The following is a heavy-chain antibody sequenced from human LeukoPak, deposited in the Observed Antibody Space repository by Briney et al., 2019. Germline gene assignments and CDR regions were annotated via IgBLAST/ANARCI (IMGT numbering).Heavy chain of an antibody. CDR1: GFTVSSNY. CDR2: IYSGGST. V-gene: IGHV3-53*01. J-gene: IGHJ3*02. Sequence: GGSLRLSCAASGFTVSSNYMNWVRQAPGKGLEWVSIIYSGGSTYYADSVKGRFTISRDNSKNTLYLQMNSLRAEDTAVYYCAKEVRGSSGRYAFDIWGQGTMVTVSS. CDR3: AKEVRGSSGRYAFDI. D-gene: IGHD3-22*01.